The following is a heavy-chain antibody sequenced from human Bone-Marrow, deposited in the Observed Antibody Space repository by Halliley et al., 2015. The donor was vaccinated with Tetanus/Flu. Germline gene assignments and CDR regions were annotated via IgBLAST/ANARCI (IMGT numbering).Heavy chain of an antibody. CDR2: GSKK. J-gene: IGHJ5*02. Sequence: GSKKNNADSVRGRFTISRDNSENTLYLQMNSLRDEDTAVYYCARGAVRFLEWLSTSNWFDPWGQGTLVTVSS. V-gene: IGHV3-30-3*01. CDR3: ARGAVRFLEWLSTSNWFDP. D-gene: IGHD3-3*01.